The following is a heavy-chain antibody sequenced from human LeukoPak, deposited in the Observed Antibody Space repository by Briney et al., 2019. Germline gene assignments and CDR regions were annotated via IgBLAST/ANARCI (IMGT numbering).Heavy chain of an antibody. Sequence: GGSLRLSCAASGFTFSDYYMSWIRQAPGKGLEWVSYISSSSSTIYYADSVKGRFTISRDNTKNTLYLQMNSLRAEDTAVYYCAKDETIAVAGTIDYWGQGSLVTVSS. CDR1: GFTFSDYY. D-gene: IGHD6-19*01. V-gene: IGHV3-11*01. J-gene: IGHJ4*02. CDR2: ISSSSSTI. CDR3: AKDETIAVAGTIDY.